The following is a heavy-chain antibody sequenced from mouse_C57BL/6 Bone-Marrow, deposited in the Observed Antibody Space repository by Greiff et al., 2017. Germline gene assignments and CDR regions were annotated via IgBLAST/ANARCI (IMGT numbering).Heavy chain of an antibody. Sequence: EVKLVESGGGLVKPGGSLKLSCAASGFTFSSYAMSWVRQTPEKRLEWVATISDGGSYTYYPDNVKGRFTISRDNAKNNLYLQMSHLKSEDTAMYSCARVGDYWGRGTTLTVSS. J-gene: IGHJ2*01. CDR2: ISDGGSYT. CDR3: ARVGDY. V-gene: IGHV5-4*03. CDR1: GFTFSSYA.